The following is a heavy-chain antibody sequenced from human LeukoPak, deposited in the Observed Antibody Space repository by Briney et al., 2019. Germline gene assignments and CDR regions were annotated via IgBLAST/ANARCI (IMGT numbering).Heavy chain of an antibody. CDR2: MNPNSGNT. Sequence: ASVKVSCKASGYTFTSYDIHWVRQATGQGLEWMGWMNPNSGNTGYAQKFQGRVTMTRNTSISTAYMELSSLRSEDTAVYYCARDTTPYYYYYGMDVWGQGTTVTVSS. V-gene: IGHV1-8*01. CDR3: ARDTTPYYYYYGMDV. CDR1: GYTFTSYD. D-gene: IGHD1-14*01. J-gene: IGHJ6*02.